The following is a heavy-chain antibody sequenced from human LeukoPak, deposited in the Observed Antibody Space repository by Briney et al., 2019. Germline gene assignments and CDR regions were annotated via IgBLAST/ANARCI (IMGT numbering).Heavy chain of an antibody. V-gene: IGHV1-69*05. CDR1: GGTFSSYA. Sequence: ASVKVSCKASGGTFSSYAISWVRQAPGQGLEWMGGIIPIFGTANYAQKSQGRVMITTDESTSTAYMELSSLRSEDTAVYYCARDRGIAAAVDLFDYWGQGTLVTVSS. CDR2: IIPIFGTA. J-gene: IGHJ4*02. CDR3: ARDRGIAAAVDLFDY. D-gene: IGHD6-13*01.